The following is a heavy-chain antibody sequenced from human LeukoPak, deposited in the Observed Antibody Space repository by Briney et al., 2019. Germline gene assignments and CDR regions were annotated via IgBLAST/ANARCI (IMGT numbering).Heavy chain of an antibody. V-gene: IGHV4-39*01. CDR2: IYYSGST. J-gene: IGHJ4*02. CDR3: ATVGDSSGWYIDY. CDR1: GGSISSSSYY. Sequence: SETLSLTCTVSGGSISSSSYYWGWIRQPPGKGLEWIGSIYYSGSTYYNPSLKSRVTISVDTSKNQFSLKLSSVTAADTAVHYCATVGDSSGWYIDYWGQGTLVTVSP. D-gene: IGHD6-19*01.